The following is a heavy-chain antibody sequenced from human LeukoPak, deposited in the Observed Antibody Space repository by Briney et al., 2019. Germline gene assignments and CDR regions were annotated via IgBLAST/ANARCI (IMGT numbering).Heavy chain of an antibody. CDR2: IIPIFGTA. CDR3: AREASSGWYHLDY. D-gene: IGHD6-19*01. V-gene: IGHV1-69*05. Sequence: GASVKVSCKASGGTFSSYAISWVRQAPGQGLEWMGGIIPIFGTANYAQKFQGRVTITRDTSASTAYMELSSLRSADTAIYYCAREASSGWYHLDYWGQGTLVTVSS. CDR1: GGTFSSYA. J-gene: IGHJ4*02.